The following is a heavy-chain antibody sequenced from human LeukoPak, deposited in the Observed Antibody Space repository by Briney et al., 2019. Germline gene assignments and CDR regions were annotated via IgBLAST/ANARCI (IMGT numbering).Heavy chain of an antibody. CDR2: ISYSGSA. CDR3: ARDLSIAMVRFRAGDAFDI. D-gene: IGHD3-10*01. J-gene: IGHJ3*02. CDR1: GGSISSYY. Sequence: PSETLSLTCTVSGGSISSYYWSWIRQPPGKGLEWIGYISYSGSANYNPSLKSRGTISVDTSKNQFSLKLTSVTAADTAAYYCARDLSIAMVRFRAGDAFDIWGQGTTVTVSS. V-gene: IGHV4-59*12.